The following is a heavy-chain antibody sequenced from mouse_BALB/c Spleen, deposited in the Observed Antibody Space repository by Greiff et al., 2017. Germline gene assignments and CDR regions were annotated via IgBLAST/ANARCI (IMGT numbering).Heavy chain of an antibody. CDR2: IRNKANGYTT. J-gene: IGHJ4*01. Sequence: EVQVVESGGGLVQPGGSLRLSCATSGFTFTDYYMSWVRQPPGKALEWLGFIRNKANGYTTEYSASVKGRFTISRDNSQSILYLQMNTLRAEDSATYYCARDRGVGPMDYWGQGTSVTVSS. V-gene: IGHV7-3*02. D-gene: IGHD3-3*01. CDR1: GFTFTDYY. CDR3: ARDRGVGPMDY.